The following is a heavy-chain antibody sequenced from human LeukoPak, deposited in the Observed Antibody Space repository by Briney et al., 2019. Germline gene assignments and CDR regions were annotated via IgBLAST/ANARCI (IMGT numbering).Heavy chain of an antibody. CDR2: IKQDGSDT. CDR1: GFTFSNYW. CDR3: ATSGHSGYGVDN. V-gene: IGHV3-7*03. D-gene: IGHD5-12*01. J-gene: IGHJ4*02. Sequence: GGSLRLSCAVSGFTFSNYWATWVRQAPGKGLEWVANIKQDGSDTYSVESVKGRFTISRDNAKNSLYLQMNSLRVEDTAAYYCATSGHSGYGVDNWGQGTLVAVSS.